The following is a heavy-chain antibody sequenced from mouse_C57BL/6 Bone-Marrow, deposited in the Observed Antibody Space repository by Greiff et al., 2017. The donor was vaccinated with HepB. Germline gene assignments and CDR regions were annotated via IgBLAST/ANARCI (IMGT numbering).Heavy chain of an antibody. D-gene: IGHD1-1*01. CDR3: TTTLLLPFDY. CDR1: GFNIKDDY. J-gene: IGHJ2*01. V-gene: IGHV14-4*01. Sequence: VQLQQSGAELVRPGASVKLSCTASGFNIKDDYMHWVKQRPEQGLEWIGGIDPENGDTEYASKFQGKATITADTSSNTAYLQLSSLTSEDTAVYYCTTTLLLPFDYWGQGTTLTVSS. CDR2: IDPENGDT.